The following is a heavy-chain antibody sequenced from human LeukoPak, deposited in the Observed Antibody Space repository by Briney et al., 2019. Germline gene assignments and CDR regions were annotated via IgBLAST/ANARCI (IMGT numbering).Heavy chain of an antibody. CDR3: AEIVGATIGY. V-gene: IGHV4-39*01. CDR1: GGSISSSSYY. J-gene: IGHJ4*02. D-gene: IGHD1-26*01. CDR2: IYCSGST. Sequence: SETLSLTCTVSGGSISSSSYYWGWIRQPPGKGLEWIGSIYCSGSTYYNPSLKSRVTISVDTSKNQFSLKLSSVTAADTAVYYCAEIVGATIGYWGQGTLVTVSS.